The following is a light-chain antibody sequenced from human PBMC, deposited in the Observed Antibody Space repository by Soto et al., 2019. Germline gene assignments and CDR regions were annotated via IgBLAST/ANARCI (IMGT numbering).Light chain of an antibody. CDR1: QGISNY. Sequence: DIQMTQSPSSLSASVGDRVTITCRASQGISNYLAWYQQKPGKVPKLLIYAASTLQSGVPSRFSGSGSGTEFNLTISSLQPEDVATYYCQKYNSAPPTWTFGQGTKVEIK. J-gene: IGKJ1*01. CDR3: QKYNSAPPTWT. CDR2: AAS. V-gene: IGKV1-27*01.